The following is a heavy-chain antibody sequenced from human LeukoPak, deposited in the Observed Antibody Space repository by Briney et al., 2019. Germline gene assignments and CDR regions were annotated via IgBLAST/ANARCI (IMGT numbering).Heavy chain of an antibody. J-gene: IGHJ4*02. Sequence: SQTLSLTCTVSGGSISSGDYYWSWIRQPPGKGLEWIGYIYYSGSTYYNPSLKSRVTIPVDTSKNRFSLKLSSVTAADTAVYYCARRAYSSSYFDYWGQGTLVTVSS. D-gene: IGHD6-13*01. CDR2: IYYSGST. CDR3: ARRAYSSSYFDY. V-gene: IGHV4-30-4*08. CDR1: GGSISSGDYY.